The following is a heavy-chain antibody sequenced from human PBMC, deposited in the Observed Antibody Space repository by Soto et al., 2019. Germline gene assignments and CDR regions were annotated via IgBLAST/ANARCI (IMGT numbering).Heavy chain of an antibody. D-gene: IGHD3-22*01. CDR1: GFTFSNYG. V-gene: IGHV3-30*18. Sequence: QVQLVESGGGVVQPGRSLRLSCEASGFTFSNYGMHWVRQAPGKGLEWVAVISYDGNTKYYSDSVKGRFTISRDNSKNTLYRQLNSLRTEDTAVYYCANQIATGHWGRGTLVTVSA. CDR3: ANQIATGH. CDR2: ISYDGNTK. J-gene: IGHJ4*02.